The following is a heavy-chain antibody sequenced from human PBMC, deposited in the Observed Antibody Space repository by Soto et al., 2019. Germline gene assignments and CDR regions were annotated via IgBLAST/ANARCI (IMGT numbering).Heavy chain of an antibody. CDR3: ARMGLRLGELSRNWFDP. CDR1: GGSISSGDYY. Sequence: QVQLQESGPGLVKPSQTLSLTCTLSGGSISSGDYYWSWIRHPPGKGLEWIGKIYYSGRTNYNPSLKSRLNFSLDSSNNHFFLKLTSVTAAVSAVYYCARMGLRLGELSRNWFDPWGQGTLVTVSS. CDR2: IYYSGRT. V-gene: IGHV4-31*03. J-gene: IGHJ5*02. D-gene: IGHD3-16*02.